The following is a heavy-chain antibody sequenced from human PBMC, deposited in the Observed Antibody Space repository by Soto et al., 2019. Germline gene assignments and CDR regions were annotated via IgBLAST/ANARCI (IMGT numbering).Heavy chain of an antibody. D-gene: IGHD6-19*01. CDR3: ARDGMIAVAGTRGYYYYGMDV. V-gene: IGHV3-30-3*01. J-gene: IGHJ6*02. Sequence: PGGSLRLSCAASGFTFSSYAMHWVRQAPGKGLEWVAVISYDGSNKYYADSVKGRFTISRDNSKNTLYLQMNSLRAEDTAVYYCARDGMIAVAGTRGYYYYGMDVWGQGTTVTVSS. CDR2: ISYDGSNK. CDR1: GFTFSSYA.